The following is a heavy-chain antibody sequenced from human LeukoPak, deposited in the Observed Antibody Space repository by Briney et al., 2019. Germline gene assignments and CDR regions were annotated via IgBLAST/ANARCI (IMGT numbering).Heavy chain of an antibody. CDR1: GGSMSSGDYY. CDR3: ARARIFAGGLNWFDP. V-gene: IGHV4-30-4*01. CDR2: IYYSGST. D-gene: IGHD3-9*01. J-gene: IGHJ5*02. Sequence: SQNLSLNCTVSGGSMSSGDYYWSWIRQPPGKGLEWIGYIYYSGSTYYNPSLKSRVTISVDTSKNQFSLKLSSVTAADTAVYYCARARIFAGGLNWFDPWGQGTLVTVSS.